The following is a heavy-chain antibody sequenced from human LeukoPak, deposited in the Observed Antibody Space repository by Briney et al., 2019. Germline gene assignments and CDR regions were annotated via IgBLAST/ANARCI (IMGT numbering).Heavy chain of an antibody. J-gene: IGHJ4*02. Sequence: GGSLRLSCAASGFTFSTYGMHWVRQAPGKGLEWVSYISSSSTSIHYADAVKGRFTISRDNAKNSLYLQMRSLRDEDTAVYYCARDGPGGWGQGTLVTVSS. V-gene: IGHV3-48*02. CDR3: ARDGPGG. CDR1: GFTFSTYG. CDR2: ISSSSTSI. D-gene: IGHD2-15*01.